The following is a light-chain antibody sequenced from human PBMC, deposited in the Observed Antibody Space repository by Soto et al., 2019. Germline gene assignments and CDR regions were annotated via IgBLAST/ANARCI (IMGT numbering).Light chain of an antibody. Sequence: QSALTQPASVSGSPGQSITISCTGTSSDVGSYNLVSWYQQHPGKAPKLMIDEGSKRPSGVSNRFSGSKSGNTASLTISGLQAEDEADYYCCSYAGSLVFGGGTKLTVL. J-gene: IGLJ2*01. CDR3: CSYAGSLV. CDR2: EGS. V-gene: IGLV2-23*01. CDR1: SSDVGSYNL.